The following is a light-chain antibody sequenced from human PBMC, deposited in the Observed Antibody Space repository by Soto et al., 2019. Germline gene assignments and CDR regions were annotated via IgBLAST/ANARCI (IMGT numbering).Light chain of an antibody. Sequence: QPVLTQPPSASGTPGQTVTISCSGSTSSIGTNYVYWYQQLPGTAPQLLIYRNNERPSGVPDRFSGSKSGTSASLAISGLRSDDESDYYCAAWDGDLSGPGWVFGGGTKLTVL. CDR2: RNN. CDR3: AAWDGDLSGPGWV. J-gene: IGLJ3*02. V-gene: IGLV1-47*01. CDR1: TSSIGTNY.